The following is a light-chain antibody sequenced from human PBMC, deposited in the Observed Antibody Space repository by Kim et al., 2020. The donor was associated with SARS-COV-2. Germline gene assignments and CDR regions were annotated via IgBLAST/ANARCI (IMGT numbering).Light chain of an antibody. CDR2: LEGSGSY. Sequence: SVKLTCTLSSGHSSYIIAWHQQQPGKAPRFLMKLEGSGSYNKGSGVPDRFSGSSSGADRYLTISNLQSEDEADYYCETWDSNARAFGGGTKVTVL. V-gene: IGLV4-60*03. J-gene: IGLJ3*02. CDR3: ETWDSNARA. CDR1: SGHSSYI.